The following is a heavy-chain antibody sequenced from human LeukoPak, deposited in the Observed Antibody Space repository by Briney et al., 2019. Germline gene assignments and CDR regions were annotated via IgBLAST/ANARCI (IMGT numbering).Heavy chain of an antibody. Sequence: SETLSLTCTVSGGSISSYYWSWIRQPPGKGLEWIGYIYYSGSTNYNPSLKSRVTISVDTSKNQFSLKPSSVTAADTAVYYCARGGSGWYSSWFDPWGQGTLVTVSS. CDR2: IYYSGST. CDR3: ARGGSGWYSSWFDP. J-gene: IGHJ5*02. D-gene: IGHD6-19*01. V-gene: IGHV4-59*08. CDR1: GGSISSYY.